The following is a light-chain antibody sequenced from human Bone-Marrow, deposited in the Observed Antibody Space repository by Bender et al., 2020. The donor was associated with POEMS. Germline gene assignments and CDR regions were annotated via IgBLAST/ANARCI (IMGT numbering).Light chain of an antibody. CDR2: EVS. V-gene: IGLV2-23*02. CDR3: CSYAGSSTFPYV. Sequence: QSALTQPASVSGSPGQSITISCTGSSTDVGSYNLVSWYQQHPGTAPKLLLYEVSERPSGVSNRFSASKSDNTASLTISGLQAGDEAEYYCCSYAGSSTFPYVFGTGTKVTVL. CDR1: STDVGSYNL. J-gene: IGLJ1*01.